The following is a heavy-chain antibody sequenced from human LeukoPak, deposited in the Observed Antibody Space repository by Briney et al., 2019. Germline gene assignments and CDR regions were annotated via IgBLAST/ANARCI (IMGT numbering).Heavy chain of an antibody. J-gene: IGHJ4*02. V-gene: IGHV4-4*07. CDR2: IYTSGST. CDR1: GGSISSYY. Sequence: PSETLSLTCTVSGGSISSYYWSWIRQPAGKGLEWIGRIYTSGSTNYNPSLKSRVTMSVDTSKNQFSLKLSSVTAADTAVYHCARDLGWWELGGFDYWGQGTLVTVSS. D-gene: IGHD1-26*01. CDR3: ARDLGWWELGGFDY.